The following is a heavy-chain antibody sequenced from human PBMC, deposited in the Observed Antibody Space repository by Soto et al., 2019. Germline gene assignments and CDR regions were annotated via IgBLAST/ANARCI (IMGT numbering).Heavy chain of an antibody. J-gene: IGHJ4*02. CDR3: ARATGEYNWNYAFDY. V-gene: IGHV4-59*02. D-gene: IGHD1-7*01. Sequence: SETLSLTCSFSGDSVTSHYFTWIRQSPEKGLEWIGYMHYTGFSHYNPSLKSRLTISVDKSKNQFTLQLTSVTVADTAVYYCARATGEYNWNYAFDYWGQGTLVTVSS. CDR1: GDSVTSHY. CDR2: MHYTGFS.